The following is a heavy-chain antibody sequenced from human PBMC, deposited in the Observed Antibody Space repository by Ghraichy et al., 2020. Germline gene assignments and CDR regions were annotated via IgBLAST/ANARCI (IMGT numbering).Heavy chain of an antibody. D-gene: IGHD3-9*01. CDR1: GFTFSSYA. V-gene: IGHV3-23*01. Sequence: GGSLRLSCAASGFTFSSYAMSWVRQAPGKGLEWVSAISGSGGSTYYADSVKGRFTISRDNSKNTLYLQMNSLRAEDTAVYYCAKVTAVRYFDWLPNHYWGQGTLVTVSS. J-gene: IGHJ4*02. CDR2: ISGSGGST. CDR3: AKVTAVRYFDWLPNHY.